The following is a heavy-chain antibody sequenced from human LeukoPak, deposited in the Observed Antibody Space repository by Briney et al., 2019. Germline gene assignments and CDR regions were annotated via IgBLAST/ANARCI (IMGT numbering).Heavy chain of an antibody. CDR2: IIPIFGTA. J-gene: IGHJ3*02. V-gene: IGHV1-69*01. Sequence: SVKVSCKASGGTFSSYAISCVRQAPGQGLEWMGGIIPIFGTANYAQKFQGRVTITADESTSTAYMELSSLRSEDTAVYYCAKAPGYDFWSGYFVRDEGSGAFDIWGQGTMVTVSS. D-gene: IGHD3-3*01. CDR1: GGTFSSYA. CDR3: AKAPGYDFWSGYFVRDEGSGAFDI.